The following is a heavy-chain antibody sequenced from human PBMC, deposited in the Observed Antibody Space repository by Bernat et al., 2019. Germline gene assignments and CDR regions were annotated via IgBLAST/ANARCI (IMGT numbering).Heavy chain of an antibody. D-gene: IGHD6-13*01. CDR1: GFTFSSYE. J-gene: IGHJ4*02. CDR3: AGAGRNSSTWYPYYFDY. V-gene: IGHV3-48*03. Sequence: EVQLVESGGGLVQPGGSLRLSCAASGFTFSSYEMNWVRQAPGKGLEWVSYISSSGSTIYYADSVKCRFTISRDNAKNSLYLQMNSLSAEDTAVYYCAGAGRNSSTWYPYYFDYWGQGTLVTVSS. CDR2: ISSSGSTI.